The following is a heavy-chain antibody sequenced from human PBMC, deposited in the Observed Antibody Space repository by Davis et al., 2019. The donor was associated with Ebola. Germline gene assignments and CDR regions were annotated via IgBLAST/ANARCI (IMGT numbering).Heavy chain of an antibody. Sequence: WGSLRLSCAASGFTFSNYWMSWVRQAPGKWLEWVANIKQDGSEKYYVDSVKVRFTISRDNAKSSLYLQMNSLSDEDTAVYYCARGRWDYSLDYWGQGTLVTVSS. V-gene: IGHV3-7*04. J-gene: IGHJ4*02. CDR2: IKQDGSEK. CDR1: GFTFSNYW. CDR3: ARGRWDYSLDY. D-gene: IGHD4-11*01.